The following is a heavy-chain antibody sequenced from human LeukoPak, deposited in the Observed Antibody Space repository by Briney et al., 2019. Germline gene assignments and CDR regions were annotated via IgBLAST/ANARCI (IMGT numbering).Heavy chain of an antibody. CDR2: INPNSGGT. D-gene: IGHD3-10*01. J-gene: IGHJ4*02. CDR3: AREEVSVISDTCCSGLGY. Sequence: ASVKVSFTASGYTFTCFYMHWVRQAPGQGLEWMGWINPNSGGTNYAQKFQGRVTMTRDTSINTAYMELSSLRSDDTAVYYCAREEVSVISDTCCSGLGYWGQGTLVTVSS. V-gene: IGHV1-2*02. CDR1: GYTFTCFY.